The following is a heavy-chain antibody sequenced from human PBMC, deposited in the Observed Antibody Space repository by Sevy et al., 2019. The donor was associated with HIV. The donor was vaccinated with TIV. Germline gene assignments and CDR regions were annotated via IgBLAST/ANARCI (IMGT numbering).Heavy chain of an antibody. CDR2: ISNDGSKK. CDR3: ARVSRGYSYDYEGSDVFDI. J-gene: IGHJ3*02. Sequence: GGSLRLSCEVSGFTFSSYVMHWVRQAPGKGLEWVAVISNDGSKKYYADSVKGRFTISRDNSKNTLFLQMNSLRAEDTAVYYCARVSRGYSYDYEGSDVFDIWGQGTMVTVSS. D-gene: IGHD5-18*01. CDR1: GFTFSSYV. V-gene: IGHV3-30*04.